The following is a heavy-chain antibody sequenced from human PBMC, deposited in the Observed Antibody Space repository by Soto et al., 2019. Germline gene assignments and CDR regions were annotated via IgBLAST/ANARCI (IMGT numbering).Heavy chain of an antibody. D-gene: IGHD3-3*01. V-gene: IGHV4-59*01. CDR2: IYYSGST. Sequence: PSETLSLTCTVSGGSISSYYWSWIRQPPGKGLEWIGYIYYSGSTNYDPSLKSRVTISVDTSKNQFSLKLSSVTAADTAVYYCAGGFGPPTYYDFWSGPPYYGMDVVGQGTTGTVSS. CDR1: GGSISSYY. CDR3: AGGFGPPTYYDFWSGPPYYGMDV. J-gene: IGHJ6*02.